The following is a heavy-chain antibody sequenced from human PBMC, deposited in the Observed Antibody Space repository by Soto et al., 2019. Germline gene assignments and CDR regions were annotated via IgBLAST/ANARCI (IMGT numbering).Heavy chain of an antibody. Sequence: EVQLLESGGGLVQPGGSLRLSCAASGFTFSSYAMSWVRQAPGKGLEWVSAISGSGGSTYYADSVKGRFTNSRDNSKNTLYLQMSSLRAEDTAVYYCARSSSSPGDAFDIWGQGTMVTVSS. CDR1: GFTFSSYA. CDR2: ISGSGGST. CDR3: ARSSSSPGDAFDI. J-gene: IGHJ3*02. V-gene: IGHV3-23*01. D-gene: IGHD6-6*01.